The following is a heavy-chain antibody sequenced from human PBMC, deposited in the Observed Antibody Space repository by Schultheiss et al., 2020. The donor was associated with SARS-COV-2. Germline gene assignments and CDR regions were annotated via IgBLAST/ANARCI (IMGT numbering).Heavy chain of an antibody. V-gene: IGHV6-1*01. CDR1: GDSVSSNSAA. J-gene: IGHJ6*02. CDR3: ARGRNIESIAARKDGMDV. CDR2: TYYRSKWYN. D-gene: IGHD6-6*01. Sequence: SETLSLTCAISGDSVSSNSAAWNWIRQSPSRGLEWLGRTYYRSKWYNDYAVSVKSRITINPDTSKNQFSLQLNSVTAADTAVYYCARGRNIESIAARKDGMDVWGQGTTVTVSS.